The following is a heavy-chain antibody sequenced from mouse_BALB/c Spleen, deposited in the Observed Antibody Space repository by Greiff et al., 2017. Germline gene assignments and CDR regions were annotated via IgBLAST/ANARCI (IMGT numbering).Heavy chain of an antibody. Sequence: QVQLKQSGAELAKPGASVKMSCKASGYTFTSYWMHWVKQRPGQGLEWIGYINPSTGYTEYNQKFKDKATLTADKSSSTAYMQLSSLTSEDSAVYYCARKGYYYGSSEGFDYWGQGTTLTVSS. CDR3: ARKGYYYGSSEGFDY. CDR2: INPSTGYT. D-gene: IGHD1-1*01. J-gene: IGHJ2*01. CDR1: GYTFTSYW. V-gene: IGHV1-7*01.